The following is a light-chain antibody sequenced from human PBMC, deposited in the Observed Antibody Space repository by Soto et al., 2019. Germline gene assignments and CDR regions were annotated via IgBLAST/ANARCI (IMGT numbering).Light chain of an antibody. Sequence: EIVLTQSPGTLSLSPGERATFYCRASQSVGSNYLAWYQQKPGQAPRVLIYGASSRATGIPDRFSGSGSGADFTLTISRLEPEDFAVYYCQQYTTSPFTFGPGTKVDSK. CDR1: QSVGSNY. CDR2: GAS. CDR3: QQYTTSPFT. V-gene: IGKV3-20*01. J-gene: IGKJ3*01.